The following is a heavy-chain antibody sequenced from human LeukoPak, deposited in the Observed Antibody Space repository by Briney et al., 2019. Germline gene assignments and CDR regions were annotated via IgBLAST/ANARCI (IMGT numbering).Heavy chain of an antibody. CDR1: GYTFTDYY. D-gene: IGHD3-22*01. CDR2: INPKSGGT. J-gene: IGHJ4*02. Sequence: ASVKVSCKASGYTFTDYYIHWVRQAPGQGLEWMGWINPKSGGTTYAQKFQGRVTVTTDTSISTAYMDLTGLKSDDTAAYYCARGGGSSGYPDYWGQGTLVTVSS. V-gene: IGHV1-2*02. CDR3: ARGGGSSGYPDY.